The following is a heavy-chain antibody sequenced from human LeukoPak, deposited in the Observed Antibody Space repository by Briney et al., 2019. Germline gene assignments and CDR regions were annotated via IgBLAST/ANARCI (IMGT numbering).Heavy chain of an antibody. J-gene: IGHJ2*01. D-gene: IGHD3-22*01. CDR3: ARANRDSSGYYPPIYWYFDL. CDR1: GFTFSHCN. Sequence: PGGSLRLSCAASGFTFSHCNMNWVRQAPGKGLEWVSSISGSTGYIYYADSAKGRFTISRDNAKNSLFLQMNSLRAEDTAVYYCARANRDSSGYYPPIYWYFDLWGRGTLVTVSS. V-gene: IGHV3-21*01. CDR2: ISGSTGYI.